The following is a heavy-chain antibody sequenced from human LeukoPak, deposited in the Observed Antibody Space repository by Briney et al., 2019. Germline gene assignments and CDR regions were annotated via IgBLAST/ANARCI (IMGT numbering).Heavy chain of an antibody. V-gene: IGHV3-7*03. CDR3: ARDYYDILTGYGDYYYYGMDV. Sequence: GGSLRLSCSASGFTFSTYWMSWVRQAPGKGLEWVANMRRDGNEIYYLDSVKGRFTISRDNSKNTLYLQMNSLRAEDTAVYYCARDYYDILTGYGDYYYYGMDVWGQGTTVTVSS. J-gene: IGHJ6*02. CDR2: MRRDGNEI. CDR1: GFTFSTYW. D-gene: IGHD3-9*01.